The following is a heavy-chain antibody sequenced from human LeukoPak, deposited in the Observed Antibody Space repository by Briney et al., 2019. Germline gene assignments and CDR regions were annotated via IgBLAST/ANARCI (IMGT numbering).Heavy chain of an antibody. CDR2: LKSDGST. CDR1: GFTLSSHW. D-gene: IGHD3-22*01. V-gene: IGHV3-74*01. Sequence: GGSLRLSCAASGFTLSSHWMHWVRQAPGKGLVWVSRLKSDGSTNYADSVKGRFTISRDNAKNTVPLQMNSLRAEDTGVYYCARAPSEIGGYYPEYFRHWGQGTLVTVSS. CDR3: ARAPSEIGGYYPEYFRH. J-gene: IGHJ1*01.